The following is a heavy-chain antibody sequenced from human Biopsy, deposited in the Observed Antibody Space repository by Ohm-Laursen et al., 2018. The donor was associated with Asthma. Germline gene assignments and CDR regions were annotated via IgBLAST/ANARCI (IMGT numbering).Heavy chain of an antibody. V-gene: IGHV3-21*04. CDR2: ISTASSFI. CDR1: GYTFSRYS. D-gene: IGHD3-22*01. Sequence: SLRLSCAATGYTFSRYSIHWVRQIPGKGLEWVASISTASSFIYYADSVRGRFTTSRDNARNSVYLQMNSLRAEDTAVYYCAKGYYYDSSGFDYWGQGTLVTVSS. J-gene: IGHJ4*02. CDR3: AKGYYYDSSGFDY.